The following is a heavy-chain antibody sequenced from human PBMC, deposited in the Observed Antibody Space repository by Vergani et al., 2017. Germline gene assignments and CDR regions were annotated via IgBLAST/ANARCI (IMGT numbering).Heavy chain of an antibody. V-gene: IGHV3-15*07. CDR2: IKSTFDRGTT. CDR1: GFSFRNDW. D-gene: IGHD2-21*01. J-gene: IGHJ6*02. CDR3: TTDPRYCGDGSCYWLRDHHYYGMDV. Sequence: EVQLVESGGGIVKPGGSLRLSCVASGFSFRNDWMNWVRRTPGKGLEWVGRIKSTFDRGTTDYAAAVKGRFTISRDYSKNTLFLQMNGLKTEDIGVYYCTTDPRYCGDGSCYWLRDHHYYGMDVWGQGTTVTVSS.